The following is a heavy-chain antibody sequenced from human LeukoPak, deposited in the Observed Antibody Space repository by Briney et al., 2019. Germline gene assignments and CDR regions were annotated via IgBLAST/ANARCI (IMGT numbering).Heavy chain of an antibody. J-gene: IGHJ3*02. Sequence: GGSLRLSCAASGFTFSSYAIHWVRQAPGKGLEWVAVISFDGTHDFYADSVKGRFTISRDNSKNTLYLQMNSLSADDTAVYYCARARATVTRISSFDIWGQGTMVTVSS. CDR1: GFTFSSYA. D-gene: IGHD4-17*01. CDR2: ISFDGTHD. CDR3: ARARATVTRISSFDI. V-gene: IGHV3-30*04.